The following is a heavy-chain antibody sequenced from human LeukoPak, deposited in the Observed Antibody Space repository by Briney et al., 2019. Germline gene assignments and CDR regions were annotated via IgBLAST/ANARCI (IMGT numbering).Heavy chain of an antibody. Sequence: SETLSLTCAVSGYSISSGYYWGWIGQPPGKGLQWIGSIFQRGDSYYNPSLKSRVTISVDTSRNQFSLQLSSVTAADTAVYYCAGDKETTGNGRPNWFDPWGQGTLVTVSS. CDR2: IFQRGDS. D-gene: IGHD1-1*01. CDR3: AGDKETTGNGRPNWFDP. CDR1: GYSISSGYY. V-gene: IGHV4-38-2*01. J-gene: IGHJ5*02.